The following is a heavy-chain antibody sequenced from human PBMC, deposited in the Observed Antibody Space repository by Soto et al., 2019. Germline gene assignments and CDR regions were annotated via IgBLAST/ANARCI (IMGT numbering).Heavy chain of an antibody. CDR3: VKDDGRNIPVSFEH. CDR2: IRGSAYST. J-gene: IGHJ4*02. D-gene: IGHD1-26*01. V-gene: IGHV3-23*01. Sequence: GGSLRLSCAASGFTFSTYAMNWVSQAPGKGLEWVSAIRGSAYSTYYADSVKGRFSISRDNSKNTLYLEMNSLRVEDTAIYYCVKDDGRNIPVSFEHWGQGALVTVSS. CDR1: GFTFSTYA.